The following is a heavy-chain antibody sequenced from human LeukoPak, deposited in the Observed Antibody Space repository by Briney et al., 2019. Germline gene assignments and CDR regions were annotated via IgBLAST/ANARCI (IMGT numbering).Heavy chain of an antibody. CDR3: ATDRWGGCSGGSCYFYYFDY. V-gene: IGHV1-24*01. CDR2: FDPEDGET. CDR1: GYTLTELS. Sequence: GASVKVSCKVSGYTLTELSMHWVRQAPGKGLEWMGGFDPEDGETIYAQKFQGRVTMTEDTSTDTAYMELSSLRSEDTAVYYCATDRWGGCSGGSCYFYYFDYWAREPWSPSPQ. D-gene: IGHD2-15*01. J-gene: IGHJ4*02.